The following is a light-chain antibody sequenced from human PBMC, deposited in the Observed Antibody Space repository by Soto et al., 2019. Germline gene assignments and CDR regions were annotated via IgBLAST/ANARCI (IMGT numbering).Light chain of an antibody. CDR1: QSISRY. J-gene: IGKJ1*01. CDR3: QQYGSSPPT. V-gene: IGKV3-20*01. Sequence: QPARKQSLSPGERTTLSCRASQSISRYFSWYQQKPGQGPRLLIYGASSRATGTPDRLSGSGSGTDFTLTINRLEPEDLALYYCQQYGSSPPTFGQETKVDIK. CDR2: GAS.